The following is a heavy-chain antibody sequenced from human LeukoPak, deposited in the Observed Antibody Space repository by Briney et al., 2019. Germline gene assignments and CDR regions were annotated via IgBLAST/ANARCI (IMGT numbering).Heavy chain of an antibody. CDR3: ARTLSGGSSLIDY. J-gene: IGHJ4*02. CDR2: IYHSGST. D-gene: IGHD6-13*01. Sequence: PSETLSLTCSVSGGSISSGGYYWSWIRQPPGKGLEWIGYIYHSGSTYYNPSLKSRVTISVDRSKNQFSLKLSSVTAADTAVYYCARTLSGGSSLIDYWGQGTLVTVSS. V-gene: IGHV4-30-2*01. CDR1: GGSISSGGYY.